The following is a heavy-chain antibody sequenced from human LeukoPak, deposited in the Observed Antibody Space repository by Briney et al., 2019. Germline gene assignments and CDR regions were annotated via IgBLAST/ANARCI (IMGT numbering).Heavy chain of an antibody. D-gene: IGHD6-19*01. J-gene: IGHJ4*02. Sequence: GGSLRLSCGSSGFNLSAYSMNWVRQAPGKGLEWVSYISNSHSPIYYADSVKGQFTISRDNSKSTLNLQMNSLRPEDTAVYYCAKSQVTGWYDFDYWGQGTLVIVSS. CDR1: GFNLSAYS. CDR2: ISNSHSPI. CDR3: AKSQVTGWYDFDY. V-gene: IGHV3-48*01.